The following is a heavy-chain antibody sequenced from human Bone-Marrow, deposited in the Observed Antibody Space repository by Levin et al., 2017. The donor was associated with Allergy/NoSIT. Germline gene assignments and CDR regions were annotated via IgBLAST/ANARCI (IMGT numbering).Heavy chain of an antibody. J-gene: IGHJ4*02. V-gene: IGHV7-4-1*02. CDR1: GYIFTNYG. Sequence: GASVKVSCKASGYIFTNYGLNWVRQAPGQGLEWMGWINPRTGNPTYAQDFRGRFVFSVDTAVSTAYLQISSLKAEDTAVYYCVPLDLYSGYYWGQGTLVTVSS. D-gene: IGHD5-12*01. CDR3: VPLDLYSGYY. CDR2: INPRTGNP.